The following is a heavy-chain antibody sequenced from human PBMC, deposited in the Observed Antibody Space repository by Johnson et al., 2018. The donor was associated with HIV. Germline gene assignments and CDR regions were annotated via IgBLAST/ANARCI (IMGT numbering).Heavy chain of an antibody. J-gene: IGHJ3*02. Sequence: QVQLVESGGGVVQPGRSLRLSCAASGFTFSSYAMHWVRQAPGKGLEWVAVISYDGSNKYYADSVKGRFTISRDNVKNTLYLQMNKLRAEDTAVYFCASQVRGLRLGVDAFDIWGQGTMVTVSS. CDR1: GFTFSSYA. CDR2: ISYDGSNK. CDR3: ASQVRGLRLGVDAFDI. D-gene: IGHD3-16*01. V-gene: IGHV3-30-3*01.